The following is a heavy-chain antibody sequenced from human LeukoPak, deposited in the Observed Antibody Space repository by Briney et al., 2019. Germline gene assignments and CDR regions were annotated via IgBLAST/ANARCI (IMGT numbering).Heavy chain of an antibody. CDR2: IYYSGST. Sequence: SETLSLTCTVSGGSISSSSYYWGWIRQPPGKGLEWIGSIYYSGSTYYNPSLKSRVTISVDTSKNQFSLKLSSVTAADTAVYYCARQGNRRALIAAVPRSGFDYWGQGTLVTVS. J-gene: IGHJ4*02. D-gene: IGHD6-13*01. CDR1: GGSISSSSYY. CDR3: ARQGNRRALIAAVPRSGFDY. V-gene: IGHV4-39*01.